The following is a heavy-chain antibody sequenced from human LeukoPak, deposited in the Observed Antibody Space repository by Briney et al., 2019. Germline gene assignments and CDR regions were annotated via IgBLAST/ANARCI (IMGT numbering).Heavy chain of an antibody. CDR2: IYYSGST. CDR3: ARLPRYDFWS. D-gene: IGHD3-3*01. V-gene: IGHV4-39*01. CDR1: GGSISINNYY. J-gene: IGHJ4*02. Sequence: SETLSLTCTVSGGSISINNYYWGWIRQPPGKGLEWIGNIYYSGSTYYNPSLKSRVTISVDTSKNQLSLKLSSVTAADTAVYYCARLPRYDFWSWGQGTLVTVSS.